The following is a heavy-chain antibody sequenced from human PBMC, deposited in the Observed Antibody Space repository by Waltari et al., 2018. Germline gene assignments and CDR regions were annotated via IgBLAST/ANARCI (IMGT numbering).Heavy chain of an antibody. D-gene: IGHD3-3*01. CDR2: IIPIFGTA. V-gene: IGHV1-69*01. CDR1: GGTFSSYA. J-gene: IGHJ4*02. CDR3: AREGIKIFGVVIIGGAIDY. Sequence: QVQLVQSGAEVKKPGSSVKVSCKASGGTFSSYAISWVRQPPGPGLEWMGGIIPIFGTANYEQKFQGRVTITADESTSTAYMELSSLRSEDTAVYYCAREGIKIFGVVIIGGAIDYWGQGTLVTVSS.